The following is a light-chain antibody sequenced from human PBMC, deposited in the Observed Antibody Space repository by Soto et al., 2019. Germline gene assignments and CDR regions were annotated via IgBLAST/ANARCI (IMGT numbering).Light chain of an antibody. V-gene: IGKV1-5*01. CDR2: DAS. CDR3: QHYDSYPWT. CDR1: QSIGNW. Sequence: DIQMTQSPSTLSASVGDRVTITCRASQSIGNWLAWYQQKPGKAPNLLIYDASNLQSGVPSRFSGSGSGTEFTLIISGLQPDDFATYYCQHYDSYPWTFGQGTQVEI. J-gene: IGKJ1*01.